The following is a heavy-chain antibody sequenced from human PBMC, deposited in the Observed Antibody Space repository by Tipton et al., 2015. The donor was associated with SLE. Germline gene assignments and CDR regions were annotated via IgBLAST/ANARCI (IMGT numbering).Heavy chain of an antibody. CDR2: IFYGGRT. J-gene: IGHJ4*02. Sequence: QVQLVQSGPEVKPSETLSLTCTVSGGSISSSSYSWAWIRQPPGKGLEWIGNIFYGGRTYSNPSLKSRVTISVDTSKNHFSLSLTSVTAADTAVYYCARHDALFDCWGQGTLVTVSS. CDR1: GGSISSSSYS. V-gene: IGHV4-39*01. CDR3: ARHDALFDC. D-gene: IGHD2-2*01.